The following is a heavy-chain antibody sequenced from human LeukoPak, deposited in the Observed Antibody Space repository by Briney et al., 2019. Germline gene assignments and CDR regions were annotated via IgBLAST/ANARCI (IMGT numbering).Heavy chain of an antibody. CDR1: GGSFSGYY. Sequence: SETLSLTCAVYGGSFSGYYWSWIRQPPGKGLEWIGEINHSGSTNYNPSLKSRVTISVDTSKNQFSLKLSSVTAADTAVYYCASRAPYDFWSGYYHPFDYWGQGTLVTVSS. CDR2: INHSGST. CDR3: ASRAPYDFWSGYYHPFDY. J-gene: IGHJ4*02. V-gene: IGHV4-34*01. D-gene: IGHD3-3*01.